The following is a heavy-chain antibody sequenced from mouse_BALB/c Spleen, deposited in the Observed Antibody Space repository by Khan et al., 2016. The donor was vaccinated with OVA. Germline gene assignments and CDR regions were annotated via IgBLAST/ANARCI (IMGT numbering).Heavy chain of an antibody. D-gene: IGHD2-2*01. V-gene: IGHV1S135*01. Sequence: EVQLQESGPELMKPGASVKISCKASGYSFTSYYIHWVKQSHGKSLEWIGYVDPFNGGTSYNQKFKGKATLTVDKSSSTAYMHLSSLTSEDSAVYYCTRHGYVAWFAYWGHGTLVTVSA. J-gene: IGHJ3*01. CDR1: GYSFTSYY. CDR3: TRHGYVAWFAY. CDR2: VDPFNGGT.